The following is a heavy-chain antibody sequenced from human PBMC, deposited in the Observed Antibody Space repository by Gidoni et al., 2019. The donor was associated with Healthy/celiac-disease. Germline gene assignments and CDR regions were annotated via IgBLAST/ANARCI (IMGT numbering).Heavy chain of an antibody. CDR1: GGSVSGYY. V-gene: IGHV4-34*01. CDR2: INHSGST. D-gene: IGHD3-16*02. Sequence: QVQLQQWGAGLSKPSETLSLTCAVYGGSVSGYYWSWLRQPPGKRLEWSGDINHSGSTNYNQSLKSRVTISVDTSKNQFSLELSSVTAADTAVYYCARGRGSYDYVWGSYRPTPYYYYYMDVWGKGTTVTVSS. CDR3: ARGRGSYDYVWGSYRPTPYYYYYMDV. J-gene: IGHJ6*03.